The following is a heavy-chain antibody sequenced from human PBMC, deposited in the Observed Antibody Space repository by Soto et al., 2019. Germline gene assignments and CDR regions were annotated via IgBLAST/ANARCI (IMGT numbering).Heavy chain of an antibody. CDR2: IIPIFGTA. V-gene: IGHV1-69*13. CDR3: ARVDVHYYNGMDV. CDR1: GGTFSSYA. Sequence: SVKVSCKASGGTFSSYAISWVRQAPGQGLEWMGGIIPIFGTANYAQKFQGRVTITADESTSTAYMELSSLRSEDTAVYYCARVDVHYYNGMDVWGQGTTVTVSS. J-gene: IGHJ6*02.